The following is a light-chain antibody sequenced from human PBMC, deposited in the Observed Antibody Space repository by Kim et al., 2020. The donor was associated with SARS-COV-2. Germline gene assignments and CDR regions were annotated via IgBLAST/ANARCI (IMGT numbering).Light chain of an antibody. CDR1: RLGDKY. CDR2: QDT. CDR3: QAWDSRSYV. Sequence: VSPGQTASITCSGNRLGDKYACWYQQKPGQSPVLVIYQDTKRPSGIPERFSGTNSGNTATLTISGTQAMDEADYYCQAWDSRSYVFGTGTKVTVL. V-gene: IGLV3-1*01. J-gene: IGLJ1*01.